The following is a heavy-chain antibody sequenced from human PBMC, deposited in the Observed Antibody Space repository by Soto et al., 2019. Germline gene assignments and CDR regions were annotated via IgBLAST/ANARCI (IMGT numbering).Heavy chain of an antibody. CDR3: ARHFQPPPFKMRGDDAFDI. CDR2: IYYSGST. V-gene: IGHV4-39*01. Sequence: SETLSLTCTVSGGSISSSSYYWGWIRQPPGKGLEWIGSIYYSGSTYYNPSLKSRVTISVDTSKNQFSLKLSSVTAADTAVYYCARHFQPPPFKMRGDDAFDIWGQGTMVTVSS. D-gene: IGHD3-16*01. J-gene: IGHJ3*02. CDR1: GGSISSSSYY.